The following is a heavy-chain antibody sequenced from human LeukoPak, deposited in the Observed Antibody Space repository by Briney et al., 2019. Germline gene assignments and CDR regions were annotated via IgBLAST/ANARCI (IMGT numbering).Heavy chain of an antibody. Sequence: SETLSLTCTVSGDSISRYYWSWIRQSPGKGLQWIGYFYFSGSTNYNPSLKSRVTISVDTSKNQFSLKLSSVTAADTAVYYCARHIELGGDYYYYGMDVWGQGTTVTVSS. J-gene: IGHJ6*02. CDR2: FYFSGST. V-gene: IGHV4-59*08. D-gene: IGHD1-26*01. CDR3: ARHIELGGDYYYYGMDV. CDR1: GDSISRYY.